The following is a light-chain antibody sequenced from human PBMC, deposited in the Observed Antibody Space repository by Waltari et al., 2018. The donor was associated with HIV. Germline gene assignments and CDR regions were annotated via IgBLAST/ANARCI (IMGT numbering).Light chain of an antibody. J-gene: IGLJ2*01. V-gene: IGLV3-21*02. CDR3: QVWDSSSVHVV. Sequence: SFVLTQPPSVSVAAGQTAKFTCGGNNIGCKCVHWYQPGPGQAPVLVLYDDADRPSGIPERFSAYSSANTATLTISRVEAGDEAVYYGQVWDSSSVHVVFGGGTKLTVL. CDR2: DDA. CDR1: NIGCKC.